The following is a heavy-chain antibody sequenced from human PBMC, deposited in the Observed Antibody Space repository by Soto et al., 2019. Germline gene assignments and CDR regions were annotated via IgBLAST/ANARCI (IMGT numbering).Heavy chain of an antibody. CDR1: GGTFSSYT. V-gene: IGHV1-69*04. J-gene: IGHJ6*03. CDR3: ARDEYSSSSSLYYYYYMDV. Sequence: XSVKVSCKAFGGTFSSYTISWVRQAPGQGLEWMGRIIPILGIANYAQKFQGRVTITADKSTSTAYMELSSLRSEDTAVYYCARDEYSSSSSLYYYYYMDVWGKGTTVTVSS. D-gene: IGHD6-6*01. CDR2: IIPILGIA.